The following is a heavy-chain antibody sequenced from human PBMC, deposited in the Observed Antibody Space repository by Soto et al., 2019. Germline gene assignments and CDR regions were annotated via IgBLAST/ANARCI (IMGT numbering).Heavy chain of an antibody. CDR3: ARQVYTVVTPFDY. CDR2: IKNWEVSMTGP. D-gene: IGHD2-21*02. V-gene: IGHV3-48*01. J-gene: IGHJ4*02. Sequence: GGSLRLSCAAHDFTFRNFRMNWVRQAPGRGLEWISHIKNWEVSMTGPYYANSVKGRFTISRDDAKNSLFLEMTSLRGEDTSVYCCARQVYTVVTPFDYGGQGTPVTVSS. CDR1: DFTFRNFR.